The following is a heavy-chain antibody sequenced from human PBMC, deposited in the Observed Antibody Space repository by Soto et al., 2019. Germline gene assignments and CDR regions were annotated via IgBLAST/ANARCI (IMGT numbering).Heavy chain of an antibody. CDR3: ARNHYIWGSYRSRPKPFDY. V-gene: IGHV4-34*01. J-gene: IGHJ4*02. CDR1: GGSFSGYY. Sequence: QVQLQQWGAGLLKPSETLSLTCAVYGGSFSGYYWSWIRQPPGKGLEWIGEINHSGSTNYNPSLKSRVPISVDTAKNQFSLKLSAVTAADTAVYYCARNHYIWGSYRSRPKPFDYWGQGTLVTVSS. CDR2: INHSGST. D-gene: IGHD3-16*02.